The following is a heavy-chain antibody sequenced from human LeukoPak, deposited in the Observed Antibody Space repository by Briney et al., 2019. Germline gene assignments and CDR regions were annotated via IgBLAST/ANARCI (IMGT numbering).Heavy chain of an antibody. CDR3: ARVLYSSGWYGDHY. Sequence: HPGGSLRLSCAASGFTFSSYSMNWVRQAPGKGLEWVSYISSSSSTIYYADSVKGRFTVSRDNAKNSLYLQMNSLRAEDTAVYYCARVLYSSGWYGDHYWGQGTLVTVSS. D-gene: IGHD6-19*01. J-gene: IGHJ4*02. V-gene: IGHV3-48*01. CDR1: GFTFSSYS. CDR2: ISSSSSTI.